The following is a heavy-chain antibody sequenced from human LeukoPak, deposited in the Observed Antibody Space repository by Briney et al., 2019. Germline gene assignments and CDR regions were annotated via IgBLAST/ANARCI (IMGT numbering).Heavy chain of an antibody. V-gene: IGHV3-30*18. CDR1: GFTFSSYG. CDR3: AKLLTAGTTSDY. J-gene: IGHJ4*02. D-gene: IGHD1-1*01. Sequence: QAGGSLRLSCAASGFTFSSYGMHWVRQAPGKGLEWVAVISYDGSNKYYADSVKGRFTISRDNSKNTLYLQMNSLRAEDTAVYYCAKLLTAGTTSDYWGQGTLVTVSS. CDR2: ISYDGSNK.